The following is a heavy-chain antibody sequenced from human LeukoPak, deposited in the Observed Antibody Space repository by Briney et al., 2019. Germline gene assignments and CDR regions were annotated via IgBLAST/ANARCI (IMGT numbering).Heavy chain of an antibody. V-gene: IGHV3-7*04. CDR3: ARDQGLMVY. CDR2: IKQDGSEK. Sequence: GSLRLSCGASGFTFSTYWMAWVRQAPGKGLEWVANIKQDGSEKYYVDSVKGRFTISRDNAKNSLYLHMNSLRAEDTAVYYCARDQGLMVYWGQGTLVTVSS. J-gene: IGHJ4*02. CDR1: GFTFSTYW. D-gene: IGHD2-8*01.